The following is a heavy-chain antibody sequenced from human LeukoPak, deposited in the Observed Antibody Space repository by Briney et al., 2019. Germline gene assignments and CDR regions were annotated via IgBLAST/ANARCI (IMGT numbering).Heavy chain of an antibody. J-gene: IGHJ4*02. Sequence: GGSLRLSCAASGFTFSSYGMHWVRQAPGKGLEWVAFIRYDGSNKYYADSVKGRFTISRDNSKNTLYLQMNSLRAEDTAVYYCAKDIPTAMVTFNWDYWGQGTLVTVSS. D-gene: IGHD5-18*01. CDR3: AKDIPTAMVTFNWDY. CDR1: GFTFSSYG. CDR2: IRYDGSNK. V-gene: IGHV3-30*02.